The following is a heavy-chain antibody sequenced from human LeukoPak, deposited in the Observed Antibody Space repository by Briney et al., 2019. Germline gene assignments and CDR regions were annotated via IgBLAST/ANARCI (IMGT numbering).Heavy chain of an antibody. J-gene: IGHJ4*02. Sequence: GGSLRLSCAASGFTFTRYWMHWVRQVPGKGLVWISRINIDGTTTNYADSVKGRFTVSRDNAKNTMYLQVNSLRVEDTAVYYCARDSYEVGATFDYRGQGTLVTVSS. D-gene: IGHD1-26*01. V-gene: IGHV3-74*01. CDR1: GFTFTRYW. CDR3: ARDSYEVGATFDY. CDR2: INIDGTTT.